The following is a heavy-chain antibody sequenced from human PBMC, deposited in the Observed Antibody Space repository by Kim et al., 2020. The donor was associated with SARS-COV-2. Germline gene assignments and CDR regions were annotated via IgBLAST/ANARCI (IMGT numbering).Heavy chain of an antibody. J-gene: IGHJ4*02. CDR3: ARFAAAGTNPNKDY. V-gene: IGHV4-34*01. D-gene: IGHD6-13*01. Sequence: NPSLKSRVTISVDTSKNQFSLKLSSVTAADTAVYYCARFAAAGTNPNKDYWGQGTLVTVSS.